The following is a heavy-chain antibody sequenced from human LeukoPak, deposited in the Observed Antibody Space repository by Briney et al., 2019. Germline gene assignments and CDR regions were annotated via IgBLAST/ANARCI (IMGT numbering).Heavy chain of an antibody. J-gene: IGHJ4*02. V-gene: IGHV4-4*02. Sequence: SGTLSLTCAVSGDSVSSSHWWNWVRQPPGRGLEWIGETSQSGNTKYNPSLKSRVTVSADKSKSQFSLKLSSVTAADSAMYYCATNMGKTFHHWGQGTLVTVSS. CDR2: TSQSGNT. D-gene: IGHD7-27*01. CDR3: ATNMGKTFHH. CDR1: GDSVSSSHW.